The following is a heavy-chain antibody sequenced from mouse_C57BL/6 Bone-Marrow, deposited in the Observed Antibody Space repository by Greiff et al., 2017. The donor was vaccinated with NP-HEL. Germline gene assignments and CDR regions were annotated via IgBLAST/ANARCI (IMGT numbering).Heavy chain of an antibody. D-gene: IGHD2-4*01. CDR1: GYTFTSYW. CDR2: IDPSDSYT. Sequence: QVQLQQPGAELVKPGASVKLSCKASGYTFTSYWMQWVKQRPGQGLEWIGEIDPSDSYTNYNQKFKGKATLTVDTSSSTAYMQLSSLTSEDSAVYYCAREFYYDYHFDYWGQGTTLTVSS. J-gene: IGHJ2*01. CDR3: AREFYYDYHFDY. V-gene: IGHV1-50*01.